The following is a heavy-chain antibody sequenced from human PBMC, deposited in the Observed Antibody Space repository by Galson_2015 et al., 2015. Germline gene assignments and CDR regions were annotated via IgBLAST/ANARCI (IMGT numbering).Heavy chain of an antibody. D-gene: IGHD6-6*01. Sequence: SVKVSCKASGYTFTGYYMHWVRQAPGQGLEWMGRINPNSGGTNYAQKFQGRVTMTRDTSISTAYMELSRLRSDDTAVYYCARDASIAARRAVNWFDPWGQGTLVTVSS. CDR3: ARDASIAARRAVNWFDP. CDR2: INPNSGGT. CDR1: GYTFTGYY. V-gene: IGHV1-2*06. J-gene: IGHJ5*02.